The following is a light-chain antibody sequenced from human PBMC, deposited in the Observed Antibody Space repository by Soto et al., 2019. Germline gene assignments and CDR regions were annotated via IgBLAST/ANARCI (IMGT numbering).Light chain of an antibody. CDR3: QHRTFLPMT. V-gene: IGKV3D-11*02. J-gene: IGKJ5*01. Sequence: EVGLIQTQGTLSVSPGERVTLSCTARPILPSFSSWYQQRAEPAPRPIIYDGWKRAAGLPDRSGGDGAGTYYTLTSSILQPEDGADYCCQHRTFLPMTFGQGTRLE. CDR2: DGW. CDR1: PILPSF.